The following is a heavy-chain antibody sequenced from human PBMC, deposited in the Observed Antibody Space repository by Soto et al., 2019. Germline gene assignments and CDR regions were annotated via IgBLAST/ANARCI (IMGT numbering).Heavy chain of an antibody. CDR1: GFPFRSYG. J-gene: IGHJ5*02. CDR3: AKESVAAARLSWFDP. V-gene: IGHV3-23*01. D-gene: IGHD2-15*01. Sequence: GGSLRLTCAASGFPFRSYGMSWVRQDPGKGLAWVSAISGSGGSTYYADSVKGRFTISRDNSKNTLYLQMNSLRAEDTAVYYCAKESVAAARLSWFDPWGQGTLVTVSS. CDR2: ISGSGGST.